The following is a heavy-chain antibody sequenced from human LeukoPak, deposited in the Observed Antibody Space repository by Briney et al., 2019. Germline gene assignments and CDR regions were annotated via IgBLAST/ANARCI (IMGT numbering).Heavy chain of an antibody. Sequence: SETLSLTCAVSGGSISSGGYSWSWIRQPPGKGLEWIGYIYHSGSTYYNPSPKSRVTISVDRSKNQFSLKLSSVTAADTAVYYCARSITMVRGVSWEYYFDYWGQGTLVTVSS. J-gene: IGHJ4*02. CDR1: GGSISSGGYS. CDR2: IYHSGST. D-gene: IGHD3-10*01. V-gene: IGHV4-30-2*01. CDR3: ARSITMVRGVSWEYYFDY.